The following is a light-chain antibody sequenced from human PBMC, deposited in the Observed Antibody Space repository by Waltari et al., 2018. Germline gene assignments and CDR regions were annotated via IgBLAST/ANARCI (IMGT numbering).Light chain of an antibody. V-gene: IGKV2-28*01. Sequence: DIVMSQSPLSLPVTPGEPASISCRSSQSLLHSNGYNYLDWYLQKPGQSPQLLIYLGSNRASGGPDRFSGSGSGTDFTLKISRVEAEDVGVYYCMQALQTPYTFGQGTKLEIK. CDR2: LGS. CDR1: QSLLHSNGYNY. CDR3: MQALQTPYT. J-gene: IGKJ2*01.